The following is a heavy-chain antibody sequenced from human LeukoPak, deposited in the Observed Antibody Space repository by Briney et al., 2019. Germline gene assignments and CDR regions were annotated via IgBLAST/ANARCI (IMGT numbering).Heavy chain of an antibody. CDR1: GGSISSYY. J-gene: IGHJ6*03. D-gene: IGHD6-6*01. V-gene: IGHV4-59*01. CDR2: IYYSGST. CDR3: ARGASSSAFYYYYYMDV. Sequence: SETLSLTCTVSGGSISSYYWSWIRQPPGKGLEWIGYIYYSGSTNYNPSLKSRVTISVDTSKNQFSLKLSSVTAEDTAVYYCARGASSSAFYYYYYMDVWGKGTTVTVSS.